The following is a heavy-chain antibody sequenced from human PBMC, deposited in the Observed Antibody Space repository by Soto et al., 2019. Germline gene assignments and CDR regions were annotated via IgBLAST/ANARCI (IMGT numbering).Heavy chain of an antibody. CDR2: INSDGSST. D-gene: IGHD6-13*01. V-gene: IGHV3-74*01. CDR3: ARTMGSSSWYRVLDY. CDR1: GFTFSSYW. Sequence: PGGSLRLSCAASGFTFSSYWMHWARQAPGKGLVWVSRINSDGSSTSYADSVKGRFTISRDNAKNTLYLQMNSLRAEDTAVYYCARTMGSSSWYRVLDYWGQGTLVTVSS. J-gene: IGHJ4*02.